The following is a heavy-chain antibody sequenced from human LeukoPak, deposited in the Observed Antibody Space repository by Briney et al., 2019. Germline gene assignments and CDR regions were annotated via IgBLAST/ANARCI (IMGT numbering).Heavy chain of an antibody. J-gene: IGHJ3*02. V-gene: IGHV3-9*01. CDR1: GFTFDDYA. D-gene: IGHD2-15*01. CDR2: ISWNSGSI. CDR3: PRVESGYCSGGSCPDAFDI. Sequence: GGSLRLSCAASGFTFDDYAMHWVRQAPGKGLEWVSGISWNSGSIGYADSVKGRFTISRDNAKNSLYPQMNSLRDEDTAVYYCPRVESGYCSGGSCPDAFDIWGQGTMVTVSS.